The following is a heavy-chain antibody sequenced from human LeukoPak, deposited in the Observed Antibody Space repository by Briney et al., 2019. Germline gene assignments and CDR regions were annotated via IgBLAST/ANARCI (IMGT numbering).Heavy chain of an antibody. J-gene: IGHJ4*02. Sequence: PGGSLRLSCAASGFNFRGCAMSWVRQGPGKGLEWVAGISGRGETTFYADSVKGRFTISRDNSNDTLFLQVKSLRAEDTAVYYCAKDVIRGEISYFESWGQGTLVAVSS. CDR1: GFNFRGCA. CDR3: AKDVIRGEISYFES. CDR2: ISGRGETT. V-gene: IGHV3-23*01. D-gene: IGHD3-10*01.